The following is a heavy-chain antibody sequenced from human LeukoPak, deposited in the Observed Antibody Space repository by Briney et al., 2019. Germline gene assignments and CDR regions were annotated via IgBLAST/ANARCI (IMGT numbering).Heavy chain of an antibody. Sequence: GGSLRLSCAASGFTFDDYAMHWVRQAPGKGLEWVSLLSGDGGSTYYADSVKGRFTISRDNSKNSLYLQMNSLRTEDTALYYCAKDTSPGYYDSSGYPRAEYFQHWGQGTLVTVSS. CDR2: LSGDGGST. CDR1: GFTFDDYA. J-gene: IGHJ1*01. V-gene: IGHV3-43*02. CDR3: AKDTSPGYYDSSGYPRAEYFQH. D-gene: IGHD3-22*01.